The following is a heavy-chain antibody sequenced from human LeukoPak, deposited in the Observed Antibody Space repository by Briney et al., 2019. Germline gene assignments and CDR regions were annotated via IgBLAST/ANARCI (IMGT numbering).Heavy chain of an antibody. V-gene: IGHV3-20*04. J-gene: IGHJ6*03. D-gene: IGHD6-13*01. CDR1: GFTFDDYG. Sequence: GGSLRLSCAASGFTFDDYGMSWVRQAPGKGLEWVSGINWNGGSTGYADSVKGRFAISRGNAKNSLYLQMNSLRAEDTALYYCARVEQQLYGTYYYYMDVWGKGTTVTVSS. CDR2: INWNGGST. CDR3: ARVEQQLYGTYYYYMDV.